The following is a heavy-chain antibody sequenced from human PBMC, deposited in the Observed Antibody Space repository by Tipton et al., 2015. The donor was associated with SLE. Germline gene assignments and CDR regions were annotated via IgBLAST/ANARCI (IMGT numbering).Heavy chain of an antibody. D-gene: IGHD3-22*01. CDR3: ARGYYESNGYYSFDY. CDR1: GGSIRSDDYY. J-gene: IGHJ4*02. V-gene: IGHV4-61*08. CDR2: IYYSGST. Sequence: LRLSCTVSGGSIRSDDYYWTWIRQHPGKGLEWIGYIYYSGSTNYNPYLKSRLTISLDRSNNQFSLKVNSMTAADTAVYHCARGYYESNGYYSFDYWGLGALVTVSS.